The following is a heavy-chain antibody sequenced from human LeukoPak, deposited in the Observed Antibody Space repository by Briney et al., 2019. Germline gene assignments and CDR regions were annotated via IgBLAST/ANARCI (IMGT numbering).Heavy chain of an antibody. V-gene: IGHV1-2*02. Sequence: ASVKVSCKASGYTFTGYYMHWVRQAPGQGLEWMGWINPNSGGTNYAQKFQGRVTMTRDTSISTAYMELSRLRSDDTAVYYCARDKGSMVRGVIYASFDPWGQGTLVTVSS. D-gene: IGHD3-10*01. CDR2: INPNSGGT. CDR3: ARDKGSMVRGVIYASFDP. CDR1: GYTFTGYY. J-gene: IGHJ5*02.